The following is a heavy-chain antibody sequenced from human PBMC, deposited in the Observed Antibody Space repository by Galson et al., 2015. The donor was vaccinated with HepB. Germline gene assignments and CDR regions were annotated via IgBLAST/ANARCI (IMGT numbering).Heavy chain of an antibody. V-gene: IGHV1-69*13. CDR1: GGTFSSYA. CDR2: IIPIFGTA. J-gene: IGHJ4*02. D-gene: IGHD6-13*01. CDR3: ARGGSSLAAAGDY. Sequence: SVKVSCKASGGTFSSYAISWVRQAPGQGLEWMGGIIPIFGTANYAQKFQGRVTITADESTSTAYMELSSLRSEDTAVYYCARGGSSLAAAGDYWGQGTLVTVSS.